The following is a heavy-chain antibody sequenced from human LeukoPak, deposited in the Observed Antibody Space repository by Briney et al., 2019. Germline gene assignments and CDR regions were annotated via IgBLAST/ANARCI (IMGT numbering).Heavy chain of an antibody. Sequence: ASVKVSCKASGYTFTSYGISWVRQAPGQGLEWMGWISAYNGNTNYAQKLQGRVTMTTDTSTSTAYMELRSLRSDDTAVYYCAPYYYDSSGYYLLFDYWGQGTLVTVSS. CDR3: APYYYDSSGYYLLFDY. V-gene: IGHV1-18*01. CDR1: GYTFTSYG. J-gene: IGHJ4*02. CDR2: ISAYNGNT. D-gene: IGHD3-22*01.